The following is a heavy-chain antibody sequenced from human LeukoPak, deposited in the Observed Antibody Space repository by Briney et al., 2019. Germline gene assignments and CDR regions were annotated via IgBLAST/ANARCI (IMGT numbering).Heavy chain of an antibody. V-gene: IGHV4-59*08. CDR3: ARHIAAAGKFDY. Sequence: SETLSLTCTVSGGSVSSYYWSWIRQPPGKDLEWIGYIYYSGSTNYNPSLKSRVTISVDTSKNQFSLKLSSVTAADTAVYYCARHIAAAGKFDYWGQGTLVTVSS. CDR2: IYYSGST. D-gene: IGHD6-13*01. CDR1: GGSVSSYY. J-gene: IGHJ4*02.